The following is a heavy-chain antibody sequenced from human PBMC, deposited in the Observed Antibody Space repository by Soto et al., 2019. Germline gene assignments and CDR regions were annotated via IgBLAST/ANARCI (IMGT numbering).Heavy chain of an antibody. Sequence: PGGSLRLSCAASGFTFSSYAMSWVRQAPGKGLEWVSAISGSGGSTYYADSVKGRFTISRDNSKNTLYLQMNSLRAEDTAVYYCAKDSAVRGVISYYFAYWGQGTLVTVSS. CDR1: GFTFSSYA. CDR3: AKDSAVRGVISYYFAY. V-gene: IGHV3-23*01. CDR2: ISGSGGST. J-gene: IGHJ4*02. D-gene: IGHD3-10*01.